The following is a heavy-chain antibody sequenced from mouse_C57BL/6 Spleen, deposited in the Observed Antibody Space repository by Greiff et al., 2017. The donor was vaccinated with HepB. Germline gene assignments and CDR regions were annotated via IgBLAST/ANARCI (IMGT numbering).Heavy chain of an antibody. CDR2: IDPSDSET. Sequence: VQLQQPGAELVRPGSSVKLSCKASGYTFTSYWMHWVKQRPIQGLEWIGNIDPSDSETHYNQKFKDKATFTVDKSSSTAYMQLSSLTSEDSAVYYGARYPDGSSSGYAMDYWGQGTSVTVSS. CDR3: ARYPDGSSSGYAMDY. D-gene: IGHD1-1*01. J-gene: IGHJ4*01. V-gene: IGHV1-52*01. CDR1: GYTFTSYW.